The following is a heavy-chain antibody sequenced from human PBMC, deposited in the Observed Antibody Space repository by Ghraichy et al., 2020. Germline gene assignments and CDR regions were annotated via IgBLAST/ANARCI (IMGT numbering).Heavy chain of an antibody. J-gene: IGHJ4*02. Sequence: LTCAASGFTFSNYWMSWFRQAPGKGLEWVANIKQDGSEKYYVDSVNGRFTISRDNAKNSLYLQMNSLRAEDTAVYYCARGNGLLWFAYDCWGQGTLVTVSS. CDR2: IKQDGSEK. D-gene: IGHD3-10*01. CDR1: GFTFSNYW. CDR3: ARGNGLLWFAYDC. V-gene: IGHV3-7*01.